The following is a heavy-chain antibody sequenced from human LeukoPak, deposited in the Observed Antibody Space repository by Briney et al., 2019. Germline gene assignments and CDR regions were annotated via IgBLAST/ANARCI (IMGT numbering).Heavy chain of an antibody. CDR1: GFTFSSYG. V-gene: IGHV3-30*18. Sequence: GGSLRLSCAASGFTFSSYGMHWVRQAPGKGLEWVSGISYDGSNKYYADSVKGRFTISRDNYKNKLYLQMNSLRDEDTAVYYCAKDQGYSGYEGGDVWGQGTTVTVSS. CDR2: ISYDGSNK. CDR3: AKDQGYSGYEGGDV. J-gene: IGHJ6*02. D-gene: IGHD5-12*01.